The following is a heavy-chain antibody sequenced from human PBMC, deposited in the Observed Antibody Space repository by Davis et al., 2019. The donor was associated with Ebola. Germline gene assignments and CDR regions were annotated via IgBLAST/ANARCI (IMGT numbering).Heavy chain of an antibody. CDR3: ARGEWVVPAAIGVGNNYGMDV. CDR2: INHSGST. D-gene: IGHD2-2*02. CDR1: GASFSGYY. Sequence: SETLSLTCAVYGASFSGYYSSWIRHPPGKGLEWVGEINHSGSTTYNPSPKSRVTISVDTSKNQFSLKLSTVNAADTAVYYCARGEWVVPAAIGVGNNYGMDVWGQGTTVTVSS. J-gene: IGHJ6*02. V-gene: IGHV4-34*01.